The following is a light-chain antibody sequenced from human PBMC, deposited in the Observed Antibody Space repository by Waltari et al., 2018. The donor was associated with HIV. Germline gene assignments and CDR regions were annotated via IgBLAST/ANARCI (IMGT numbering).Light chain of an antibody. CDR3: SSYAGSNSYV. Sequence: QSALTQPPYASGSPGQSVTISCTGTSSAVGGYNYVSWYQQHPGKAPKLMIYEVTKRPSGVPDRFSGSKSGNTASLTVSGLQAEDEADYYCSSYAGSNSYVFGTGTKVTVL. CDR2: EVT. CDR1: SSAVGGYNY. V-gene: IGLV2-8*01. J-gene: IGLJ1*01.